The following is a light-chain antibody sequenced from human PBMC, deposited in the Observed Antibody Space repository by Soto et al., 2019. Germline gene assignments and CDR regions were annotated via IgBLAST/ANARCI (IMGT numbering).Light chain of an antibody. CDR1: QSISRY. CDR3: QQSSITPYT. CDR2: GAY. J-gene: IGKJ2*01. Sequence: DIQMTQSPSSLSASVGDRVTITCRASQSISRYLNWYQQKPGKAPKLLIQGAYPLQSGAPSRFSGHGSGTNFTLTISSLQPEDSATYYCQQSSITPYTFGQGTKVDNK. V-gene: IGKV1-39*01.